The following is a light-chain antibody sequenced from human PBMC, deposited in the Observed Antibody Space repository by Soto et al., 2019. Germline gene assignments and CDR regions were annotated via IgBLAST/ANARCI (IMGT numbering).Light chain of an antibody. CDR3: QQGNT. Sequence: EIVLTQSPGTLSLSPGERATLSCRASQSVTSSYLAWYQQKPGQAPRLVMYGASIRTSGIPDRVSGSGSGTDFTLTISSLEPEDFAVYYCQQGNTFGQGTRLEIK. J-gene: IGKJ5*01. V-gene: IGKV3-20*01. CDR1: QSVTSSY. CDR2: GAS.